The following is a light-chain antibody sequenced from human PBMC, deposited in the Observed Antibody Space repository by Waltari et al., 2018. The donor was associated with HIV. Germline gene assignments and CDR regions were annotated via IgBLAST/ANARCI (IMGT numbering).Light chain of an antibody. CDR1: QSLSSY. CDR2: GAS. J-gene: IGKJ4*01. Sequence: EIVLTQSPPTLSVSPGETATLSCRASQSLSSYLAWYQQKPGQAPRLLIYGASTRATGTPVRFSGGGSGIEFSLTISSLRSEDYALYYCQQFHNWPHTFGGGTKVEIK. V-gene: IGKV3-15*01. CDR3: QQFHNWPHT.